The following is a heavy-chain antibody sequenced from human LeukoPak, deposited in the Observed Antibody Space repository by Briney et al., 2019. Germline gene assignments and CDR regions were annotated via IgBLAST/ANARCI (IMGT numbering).Heavy chain of an antibody. CDR3: ARGRVSSSTWYSTYYYYFYMDV. J-gene: IGHJ6*03. CDR2: VDHTGST. V-gene: IGHV4-59*01. Sequence: SETLSLTCAVSDDSITIYYWTWIRQPPAKGLEWIGYVDHTGSTNFNPSLNGRVSISRDMSKNLFSLRLRSVTAADTGVYFCARGRVSSSTWYSTYYYYFYMDVWGKGTTVTVSS. CDR1: DDSITIYY. D-gene: IGHD1-1*01.